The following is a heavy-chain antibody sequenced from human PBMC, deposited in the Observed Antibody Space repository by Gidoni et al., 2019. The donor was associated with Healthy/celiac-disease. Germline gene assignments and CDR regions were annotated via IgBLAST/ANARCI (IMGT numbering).Heavy chain of an antibody. CDR2: IYYSGST. J-gene: IGHJ5*02. D-gene: IGHD1-26*01. CDR3: ARDVGAIEFDP. CDR1: GGSISRYY. V-gene: IGHV4-59*01. Sequence: QVQLQESGPGLVKPSETLSLTCTVSGGSISRYYWSWIRQPPGKGLEWIGYIYYSGSTNYNPSLKSRVTISVDTSKNQFSLKLSSVTAADTAVYYCARDVGAIEFDPWGQGTLVTVSS.